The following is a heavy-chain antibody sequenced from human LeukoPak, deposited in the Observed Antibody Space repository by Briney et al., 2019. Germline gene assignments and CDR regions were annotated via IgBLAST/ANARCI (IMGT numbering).Heavy chain of an antibody. CDR1: GYTFTSYA. CDR2: INTNTGNP. D-gene: IGHD3-16*01. J-gene: IGHJ4*02. V-gene: IGHV7-4-1*02. Sequence: ASVKVSCKASGYTFTSYAMNWVRQAPGQGLEWMGWINTNTGNPTYAQGSTGRFVFSLDTSVSTAYLQISSLKAEDTAVYYCARGAIQWGASYYFDYWGQGTLVTVSS. CDR3: ARGAIQWGASYYFDY.